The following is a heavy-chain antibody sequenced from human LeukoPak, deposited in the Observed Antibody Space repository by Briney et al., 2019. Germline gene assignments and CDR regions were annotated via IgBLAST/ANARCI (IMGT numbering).Heavy chain of an antibody. CDR3: ASSRYDSSGYYGIIGY. Sequence: GGSLRLSCAASGFTFSSYWMHWVRQAPGKGLVWVSRISSDGSSTTYADSVKGRFTISRDNAKNTLYLQMNSLRAEDTALYYCASSRYDSSGYYGIIGYWGQGTLVTVSS. CDR2: ISSDGSST. J-gene: IGHJ4*02. D-gene: IGHD3-22*01. V-gene: IGHV3-74*01. CDR1: GFTFSSYW.